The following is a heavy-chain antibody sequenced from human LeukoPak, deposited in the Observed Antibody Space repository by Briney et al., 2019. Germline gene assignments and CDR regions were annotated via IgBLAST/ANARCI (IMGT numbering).Heavy chain of an antibody. J-gene: IGHJ4*02. CDR2: IYYSGDT. V-gene: IGHV4-39*01. CDR3: ARTISIRSDTWGDIKYFDY. CDR1: GVSISSSSYH. Sequence: SETLSLTCSVSGVSISSSSYHWDWIRQSPGKGLEWIGDIYYSGDTHYKPSLKSRLTISVDTSKNQFSLRLSSVTAADTAVYYCARTISIRSDTWGDIKYFDYWGQGTLVTVSS. D-gene: IGHD3-10*01.